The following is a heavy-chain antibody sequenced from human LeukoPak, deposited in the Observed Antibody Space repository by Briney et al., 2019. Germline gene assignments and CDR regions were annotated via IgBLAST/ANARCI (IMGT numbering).Heavy chain of an antibody. J-gene: IGHJ4*02. Sequence: SCKASGYTFSDYYMSWIRQAPGKGLEWVSYISSSGSTIYYADSVKGRFTISRDNTKNSLYLQVNSLRAEDTAVYYCVRRSYWNDVLDYWGQGTLVTVSS. V-gene: IGHV3-11*04. CDR3: VRRSYWNDVLDY. CDR1: GYTFSDYY. CDR2: ISSSGSTI. D-gene: IGHD1-1*01.